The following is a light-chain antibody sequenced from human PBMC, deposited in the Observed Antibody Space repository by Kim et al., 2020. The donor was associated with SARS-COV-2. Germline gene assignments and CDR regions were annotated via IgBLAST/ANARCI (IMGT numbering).Light chain of an antibody. CDR2: QNM. CDR3: QAWDISTAV. J-gene: IGLJ3*02. CDR1: KLGDKY. V-gene: IGLV3-1*01. Sequence: SYELTQPPSVSVSPGQTASITCSGDKLGDKYAHWYQQRPGQSPVLVIYQNMKRPSGIPERFSGFNSGNTATLTISGTQALDEADYYCQAWDISTAVFGGGTQLTVL.